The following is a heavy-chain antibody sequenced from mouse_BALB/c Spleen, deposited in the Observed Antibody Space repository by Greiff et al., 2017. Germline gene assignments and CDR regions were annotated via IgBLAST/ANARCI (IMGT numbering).Heavy chain of an antibody. CDR2: INPSNGGT. CDR3: TSPGHYYGSSPWFAY. J-gene: IGHJ3*01. D-gene: IGHD1-1*01. Sequence: QVQLQQSGAELVKPGASVKLSCKASGYTFTSYYMYWVKQRPGQGLEWIGGINPSNGGTNFNEKFKSKATLTVDKSSSTAYMQLSSLTSEDSAVYYCTSPGHYYGSSPWFAYWGQGTLVTVSA. V-gene: IGHV1S81*02. CDR1: GYTFTSYY.